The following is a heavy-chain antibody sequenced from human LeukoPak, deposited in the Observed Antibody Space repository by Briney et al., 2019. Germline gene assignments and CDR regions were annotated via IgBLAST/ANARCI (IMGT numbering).Heavy chain of an antibody. D-gene: IGHD6-19*01. CDR2: IYSGGAT. CDR3: ARWDYTSGWYRYFDY. V-gene: IGHV3-66*01. Sequence: GGSLRLSCAASGFTVSSTYMSWVRQAPGKGLEWVSLIYSGGATYYADSVKGRFTISRDNSKNTLYLQMNSLRAEDTGVYYCARWDYTSGWYRYFDYWGQGTLVTVSS. J-gene: IGHJ4*02. CDR1: GFTVSSTY.